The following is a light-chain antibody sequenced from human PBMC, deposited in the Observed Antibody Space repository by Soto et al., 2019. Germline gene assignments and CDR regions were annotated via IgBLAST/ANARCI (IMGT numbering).Light chain of an antibody. Sequence: DIQMTQSPATLSASVGDRITITCRASQSISSWLAWFQQKPGKAPNLLIYDASTLESGVPSRFSGSGSGTELTLTISSLQPKDFATYYCQQYNTYPRTFGQGTKVEIK. J-gene: IGKJ1*01. CDR2: DAS. CDR1: QSISSW. CDR3: QQYNTYPRT. V-gene: IGKV1-5*01.